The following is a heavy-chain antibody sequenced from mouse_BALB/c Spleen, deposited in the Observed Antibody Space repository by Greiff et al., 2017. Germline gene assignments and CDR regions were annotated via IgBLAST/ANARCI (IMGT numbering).Heavy chain of an antibody. Sequence: VQLVESGPGLVAPSQSLSITCTVSGFSLTGYGVNWVRQPPGKGLEWLGMIWGDGSTDYNSALKSRLSISKDNSKSQVFLKMNSLQTDDTARYYCARVDYRYDDGAWFAYWGQGTLVTVSA. J-gene: IGHJ3*01. CDR3: ARVDYRYDDGAWFAY. D-gene: IGHD2-14*01. CDR1: GFSLTGYG. CDR2: IWGDGST. V-gene: IGHV2-6-7*01.